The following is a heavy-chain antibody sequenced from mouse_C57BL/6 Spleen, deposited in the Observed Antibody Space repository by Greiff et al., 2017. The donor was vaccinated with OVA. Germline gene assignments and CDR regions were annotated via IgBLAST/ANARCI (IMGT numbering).Heavy chain of an antibody. V-gene: IGHV1-61*01. CDR3: ARSWDKYFDY. CDR1: GYTFTSSW. CDR2: IYPSDSET. D-gene: IGHD4-1*01. Sequence: QVQLQQPGAELVRPGSSVKLSCKASGYTFTSSWMDWVKPRPGQGLEWIGNIYPSDSETHYNQKFKDKATLTVDKSSSTAYMQLSSLTSEDSAVYYCARSWDKYFDYWGQGTTLTVSS. J-gene: IGHJ2*01.